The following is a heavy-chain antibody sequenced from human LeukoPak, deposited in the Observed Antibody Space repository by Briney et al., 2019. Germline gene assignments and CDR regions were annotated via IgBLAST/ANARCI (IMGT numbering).Heavy chain of an antibody. V-gene: IGHV3-23*01. Sequence: GGSLRLSCSASGFTFSSYAMSWVRQAPGKGLEWVSAISGSGGSTYYADSVKGRFTISRDNSKNTLYLQMNSLRAEDTAVYYCAKPPAMVRGVGEFDPWGQGTLVTVSS. J-gene: IGHJ5*02. CDR2: ISGSGGST. CDR3: AKPPAMVRGVGEFDP. D-gene: IGHD3-10*01. CDR1: GFTFSSYA.